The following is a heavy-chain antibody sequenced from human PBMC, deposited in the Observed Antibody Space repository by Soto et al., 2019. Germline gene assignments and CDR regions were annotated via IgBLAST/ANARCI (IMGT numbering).Heavy chain of an antibody. CDR2: IYYSGST. CDR1: GGSISSGGYY. D-gene: IGHD2-21*01. Sequence: PSETLSLTCTVSGGSISSGGYYCSWIRQHPGKGLEWIGYIYYSGSTYYNPSLKSRVTISVDTSKNQFSLKLSSVTAADTAVYYCARVSIGASSDYYYGMVVWGQGTTVTVSS. V-gene: IGHV4-31*03. J-gene: IGHJ6*02. CDR3: ARVSIGASSDYYYGMVV.